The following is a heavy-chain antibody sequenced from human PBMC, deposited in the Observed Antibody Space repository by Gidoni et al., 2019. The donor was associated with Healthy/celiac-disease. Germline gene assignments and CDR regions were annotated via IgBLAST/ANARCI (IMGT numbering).Heavy chain of an antibody. Sequence: EVQLVESGGGLVQPGRSLRLSCAASGFTFDDYAMHWVRQAPGKGLEWVSGISWNSGSIGYADSVKGRFTISRDNAKNSLYLQMNSLRAEDTALYYCAKDEAYYDSSGYPSWGQGTLVTVSS. CDR2: ISWNSGSI. V-gene: IGHV3-9*01. J-gene: IGHJ5*02. CDR3: AKDEAYYDSSGYPS. CDR1: GFTFDDYA. D-gene: IGHD3-22*01.